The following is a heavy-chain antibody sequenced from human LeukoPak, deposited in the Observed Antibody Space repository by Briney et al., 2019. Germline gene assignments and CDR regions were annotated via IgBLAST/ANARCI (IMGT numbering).Heavy chain of an antibody. V-gene: IGHV5-10-1*01. CDR3: ARQNTMIVVVSRDYYYGMDV. CDR1: GYSFTSYW. D-gene: IGHD3-22*01. J-gene: IGHJ6*02. CDR2: IDPSDSYT. Sequence: GESLQISCQGSGYSFTSYWISWVRQMPGKGLEWMGRIDPSDSYTNYSPSFQGHVTISADKSISTAYLQWSSLKASDTAMYYCARQNTMIVVVSRDYYYGMDVWGQGTTVTVSS.